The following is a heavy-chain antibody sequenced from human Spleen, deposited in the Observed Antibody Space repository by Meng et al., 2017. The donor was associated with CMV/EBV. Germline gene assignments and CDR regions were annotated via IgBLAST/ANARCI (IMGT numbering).Heavy chain of an antibody. Sequence: SVKVSCKASGGTFSSYATSWVRQAPGQGLEWMGGIIPIYGTTKSAQQFQGRVTITTDESTSTVYMEVSSLRSEDTAVYYCALSRCTSSRCFTASHYHHGLDVWGQGTTVTVSS. CDR3: ALSRCTSSRCFTASHYHHGLDV. V-gene: IGHV1-69*05. J-gene: IGHJ6*02. D-gene: IGHD2-2*02. CDR1: GGTFSSYA. CDR2: IIPIYGTT.